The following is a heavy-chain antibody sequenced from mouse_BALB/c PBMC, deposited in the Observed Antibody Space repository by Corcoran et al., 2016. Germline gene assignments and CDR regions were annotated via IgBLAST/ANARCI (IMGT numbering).Heavy chain of an antibody. CDR3: AYGNYVFDY. Sequence: QIQLVQSGPELKKPEETVKISCKASGYTFTNYGMNWVKQAPGKGLKWMGWINTYTGEPTYADDFKGRFAFSLETSASTAYLQINNLKNEDTATYFCAYGNYVFDYWGQGTTLTVSS. V-gene: IGHV9-3-1*01. CDR2: INTYTGEP. J-gene: IGHJ2*01. D-gene: IGHD2-1*01. CDR1: GYTFTNYG.